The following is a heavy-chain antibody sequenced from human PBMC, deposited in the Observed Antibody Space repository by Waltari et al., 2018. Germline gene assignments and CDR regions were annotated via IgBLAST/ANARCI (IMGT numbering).Heavy chain of an antibody. CDR3: ARGSYSSSWFNLKAFHI. V-gene: IGHV1-69*01. Sequence: QVQLLQSGAEVKKPGSSVKVSCKASGGSFRNYAISWVRQAPGQGLAWMGGIIPLFGKTNYAQKFQGRLTITADESTTIAYMDLSSLRFEDTAVYYCARGSYSSSWFNLKAFHIWGQGTMVTVSS. CDR2: IIPLFGKT. J-gene: IGHJ3*02. D-gene: IGHD6-13*01. CDR1: GGSFRNYA.